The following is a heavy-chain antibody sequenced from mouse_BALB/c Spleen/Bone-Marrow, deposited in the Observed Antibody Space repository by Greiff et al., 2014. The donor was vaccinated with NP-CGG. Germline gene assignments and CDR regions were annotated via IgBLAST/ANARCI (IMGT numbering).Heavy chain of an antibody. CDR2: ISPRSGST. J-gene: IGHJ2*01. V-gene: IGHV1S22*01. Sequence: LQQSGPELVRPGASVKLPCKASGYIFANYWMHWVKQRHGQGLEWIGNISPRSGSTNYDEKFKSKATLTVDTSSAAAYMYLNSLTSEDSAVYYCTRIFDYWGQGTILTVSS. CDR3: TRIFDY. CDR1: GYIFANYW.